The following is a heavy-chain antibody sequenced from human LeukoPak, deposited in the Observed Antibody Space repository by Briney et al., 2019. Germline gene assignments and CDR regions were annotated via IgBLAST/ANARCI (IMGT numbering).Heavy chain of an antibody. V-gene: IGHV3-11*01. CDR1: GFTFSDYY. D-gene: IGHD5-18*01. Sequence: GGSLRLSCAASGFTFSDYYMSWIRQASGKGLEWVSCISSSGSTIYYADSVKGRFTISRDNAKNSLYLQMNSLRAEDTAVYYCASSDSYGRLDAFDIWGQGTMVTVSS. J-gene: IGHJ3*02. CDR2: ISSSGSTI. CDR3: ASSDSYGRLDAFDI.